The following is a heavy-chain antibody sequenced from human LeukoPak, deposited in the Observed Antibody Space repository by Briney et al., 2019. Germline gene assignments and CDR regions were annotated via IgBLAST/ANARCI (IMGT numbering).Heavy chain of an antibody. CDR3: ARVGYYGSGGGFDY. CDR1: GGPISSYY. J-gene: IGHJ4*02. V-gene: IGHV4-59*01. D-gene: IGHD3-10*01. CDR2: IYYSGST. Sequence: SETLSLTCTVSGGPISSYYWSWIRQPPGKGLEWIGYIYYSGSTNYNPSLKSRVTTSVDTSKNQFSLKLSSVTAADTAVYYCARVGYYGSGGGFDYWGQGTLVTVSS.